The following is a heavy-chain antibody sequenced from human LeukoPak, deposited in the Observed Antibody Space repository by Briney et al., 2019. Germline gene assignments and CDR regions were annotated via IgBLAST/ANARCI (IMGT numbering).Heavy chain of an antibody. V-gene: IGHV3-30*02. Sequence: GGSLRLSCAASGFTFQNYGIHWVRQAPGKGLEWVTFIRYDGSDEYYADSVKGRFTISRDNSKSTLYLQMNSLRPEDTAMYYCAKVRGLAAGSESFDYWGQGTLVTVSS. CDR1: GFTFQNYG. CDR2: IRYDGSDE. J-gene: IGHJ4*02. D-gene: IGHD6-13*01. CDR3: AKVRGLAAGSESFDY.